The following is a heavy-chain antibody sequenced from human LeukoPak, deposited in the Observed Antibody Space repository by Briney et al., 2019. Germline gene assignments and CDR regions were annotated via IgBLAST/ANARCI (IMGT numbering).Heavy chain of an antibody. CDR1: GFTFSSYG. CDR2: TSYDGSNK. J-gene: IGHJ5*02. CDR3: AKDPAYYYDSSGYLA. V-gene: IGHV3-30*18. D-gene: IGHD3-22*01. Sequence: GGSLRLSCAGSGFTFSSYGMHWVRQAPGKGLEWVAVTSYDGSNKFYADSVKGRFTISRDNSKNTLYLQMNSLRAEDTAVYYCAKDPAYYYDSSGYLAWGQGTLVTVSS.